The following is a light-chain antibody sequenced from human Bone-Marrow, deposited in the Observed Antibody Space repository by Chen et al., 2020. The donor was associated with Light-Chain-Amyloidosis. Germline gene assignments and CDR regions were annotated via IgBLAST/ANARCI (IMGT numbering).Light chain of an antibody. CDR3: QQYNSYSWT. CDR2: DAS. Sequence: DIQMTQSPSTLSASVGDRVTITCRASQSISSWLAWYQQKPGKAPKLLIYDASSLESGVPSRFSGSGSGTELTLTISSLQPDDFATNYCQQYNSYSWTFGQGTKVEIK. J-gene: IGKJ1*01. V-gene: IGKV1-5*01. CDR1: QSISSW.